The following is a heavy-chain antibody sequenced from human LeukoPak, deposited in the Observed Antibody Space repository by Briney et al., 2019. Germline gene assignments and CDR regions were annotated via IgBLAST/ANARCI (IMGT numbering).Heavy chain of an antibody. CDR1: GFTFSTYV. V-gene: IGHV3-23*01. D-gene: IGHD3-22*01. Sequence: GGSLRLSCTASGFTFSTYVMIWVRQAPGKGLEWVSAITGTGGDTYYADSVKGRFTISRDNSKSTLYLQMNSLRAEDTAVYYCVKGSSDSRPYYFDSWGQGTLVTVSS. CDR3: VKGSSDSRPYYFDS. J-gene: IGHJ4*02. CDR2: ITGTGGDT.